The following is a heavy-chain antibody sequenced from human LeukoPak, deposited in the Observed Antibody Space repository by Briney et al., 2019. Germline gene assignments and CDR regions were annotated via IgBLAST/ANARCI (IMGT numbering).Heavy chain of an antibody. J-gene: IGHJ4*02. CDR3: ARDRDQVSFDY. CDR2: ISSSSSYK. V-gene: IGHV3-21*01. Sequence: GGSLRLSCAASGFTFSSYSMNWVRQAPGKGLEWVSSISSSSSYKYYADSVKGRFTISRDNAKNSLYLQMNSLSAEDTAVYYCARDRDQVSFDYWGQGTLVTVSS. CDR1: GFTFSSYS. D-gene: IGHD3-10*01.